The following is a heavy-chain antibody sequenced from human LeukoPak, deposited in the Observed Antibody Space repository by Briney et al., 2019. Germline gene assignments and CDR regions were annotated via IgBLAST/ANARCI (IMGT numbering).Heavy chain of an antibody. J-gene: IGHJ4*02. V-gene: IGHV4-59*01. CDR2: IYYSGST. CDR3: ARVRYSSSSPLIDY. Sequence: SETLSLTCTVSGGSISSYYWSWIRQPPGKGLEWLGYIYYSGSTNYDPSLKSRVTISVDTSKNQFSLKLSSVTAADTAVYYCARVRYSSSSPLIDYWGQGTLVTVSS. CDR1: GGSISSYY. D-gene: IGHD6-6*01.